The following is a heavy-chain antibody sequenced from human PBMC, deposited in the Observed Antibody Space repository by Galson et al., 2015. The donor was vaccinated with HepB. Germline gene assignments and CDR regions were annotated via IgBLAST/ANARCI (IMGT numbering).Heavy chain of an antibody. V-gene: IGHV3-9*01. Sequence: SLRLSCAASGFTFDDYAMHWVRQGPGKGLEWIAGINWNSRTMDYSDSVKGRFTISRDNANNSLSLQMNSLRPEDTALYYCIKDRGCGYQLGTQFEYWGQGTLVTVSS. CDR1: GFTFDDYA. D-gene: IGHD3-22*01. J-gene: IGHJ4*02. CDR2: INWNSRTM. CDR3: IKDRGCGYQLGTQFEY.